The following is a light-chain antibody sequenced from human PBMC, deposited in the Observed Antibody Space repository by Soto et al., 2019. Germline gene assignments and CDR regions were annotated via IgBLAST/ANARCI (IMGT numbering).Light chain of an antibody. Sequence: EIVMTQSPATLSVSPGERATLSCRASQSVSILLAWYQQKPGQAPRLLIHGATTRATGIPARFSGSGSGTDFTFTISSLEPEDSGVYYCQQRIDWPLTFGGGTKVDIK. J-gene: IGKJ4*01. V-gene: IGKV3-15*01. CDR3: QQRIDWPLT. CDR2: GAT. CDR1: QSVSIL.